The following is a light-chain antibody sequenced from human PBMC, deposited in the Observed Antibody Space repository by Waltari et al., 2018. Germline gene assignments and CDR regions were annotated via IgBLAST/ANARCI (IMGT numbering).Light chain of an antibody. CDR2: GAS. CDR1: LSIDDS. CDR3: QQYNQWPLT. Sequence: EIVMTQSPATLSVSRGGSATVSCRASLSIDDSLAWYQQKPGQPPTLLIHGASTRDTGIPVRFSGSGSGTDFTLTITGLQSEDFAVYFCQQYNQWPLTFGRGTKVEIK. V-gene: IGKV3-15*01. J-gene: IGKJ4*01.